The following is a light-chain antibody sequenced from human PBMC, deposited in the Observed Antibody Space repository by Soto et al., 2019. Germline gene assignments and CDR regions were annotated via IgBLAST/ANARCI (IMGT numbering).Light chain of an antibody. CDR2: GAS. Sequence: EIVLTQSPATLSLSPGERATLSCRASQTITTYLAWYQQKPGQPPRLLIYGASNRASGIPARFSGSGSGTDFPITISNLEPEDFAVYYCQQRSNWPANFGQGTRLEIK. J-gene: IGKJ5*01. V-gene: IGKV3-11*01. CDR1: QTITTY. CDR3: QQRSNWPAN.